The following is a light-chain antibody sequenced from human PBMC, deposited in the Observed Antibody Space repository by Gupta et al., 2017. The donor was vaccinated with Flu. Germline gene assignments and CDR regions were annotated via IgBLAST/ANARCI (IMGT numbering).Light chain of an antibody. V-gene: IGKV1-5*03. Sequence: DIQMTRSPPPPSASVGERVTFTCRASQSIGIWLAWYRQKPGKVPALLIYEAFSLNRGVPSRFSGGGSGTEFTLTINSVQPDDFATYYCQEYSSVPYNFGPGTKLEIK. CDR2: EAF. CDR1: QSIGIW. CDR3: QEYSSVPYN. J-gene: IGKJ2*01.